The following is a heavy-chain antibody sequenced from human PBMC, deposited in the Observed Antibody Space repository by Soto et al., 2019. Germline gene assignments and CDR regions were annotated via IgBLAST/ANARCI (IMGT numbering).Heavy chain of an antibody. V-gene: IGHV3-23*01. D-gene: IGHD1-1*01. CDR1: GFTFGGYA. CDR2: IAGSGDSK. J-gene: IGHJ6*03. CDR3: GKNGAWKKLPIYYYYMDV. Sequence: GGSLRLSCAASGFTFGGYAMTWVRQAPGKGLEWVSGIAGSGDSKYYADSVKGRFTISRDNTRNTLYLQMNSLRAEDTAVYYCGKNGAWKKLPIYYYYMDVWGKGTTVTVSS.